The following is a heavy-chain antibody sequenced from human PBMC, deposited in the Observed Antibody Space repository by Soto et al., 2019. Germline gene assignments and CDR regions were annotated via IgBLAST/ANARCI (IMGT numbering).Heavy chain of an antibody. Sequence: ASVKVSCKASGYTFTSYDINWVRQATGQGLEWMGWMNPNSGNTGYAQKFQGRVTMTRNTSISTAYMELSSLRSEDTAVYYCARGLRIRLRDIVVVVAATNHYYYYYMDVWGKGTTVTVSS. J-gene: IGHJ6*03. CDR2: MNPNSGNT. V-gene: IGHV1-8*01. D-gene: IGHD2-15*01. CDR1: GYTFTSYD. CDR3: ARGLRIRLRDIVVVVAATNHYYYYYMDV.